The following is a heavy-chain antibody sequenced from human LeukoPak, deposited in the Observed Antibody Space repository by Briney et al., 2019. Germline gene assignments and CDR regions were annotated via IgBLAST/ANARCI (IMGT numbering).Heavy chain of an antibody. Sequence: ASVKVSCKASGYTFTSYGISWVRRAPGQGLEWMGWISAYNGNTNYAQKLQGRVTMTTDTSTSTAYMELRSLRSDDTAVYYCARSVPALYNASYCSSTSCYKLGDYWGQGTLVTVSS. CDR3: ARSVPALYNASYCSSTSCYKLGDY. CDR2: ISAYNGNT. V-gene: IGHV1-18*01. D-gene: IGHD2-2*02. J-gene: IGHJ4*02. CDR1: GYTFTSYG.